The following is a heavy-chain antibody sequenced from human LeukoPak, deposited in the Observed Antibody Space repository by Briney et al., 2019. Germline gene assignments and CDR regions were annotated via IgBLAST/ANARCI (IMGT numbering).Heavy chain of an antibody. CDR1: GFTFSSYG. J-gene: IGHJ6*02. V-gene: IGHV3-33*03. D-gene: IGHD3-22*01. Sequence: GRSLRLSCAASGFTFSSYGVHWVRQAPGKGLEWVAVIWSDGSNKYYGNSVKGRFTISRDNSKNTLYLQMDSLRAEDTAVYYCARRDSSFGMDVWGQGTTVTVFS. CDR2: IWSDGSNK. CDR3: ARRDSSFGMDV.